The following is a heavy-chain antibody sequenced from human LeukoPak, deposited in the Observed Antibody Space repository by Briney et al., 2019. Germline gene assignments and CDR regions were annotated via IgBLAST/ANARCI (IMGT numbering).Heavy chain of an antibody. CDR1: GGTFSSYA. D-gene: IGHD1-1*01. J-gene: IGHJ6*04. CDR2: IIPIFGTA. CDR3: ARGVQLERRRVKGDGMGV. V-gene: IGHV1-69*06. Sequence: SVKVSCKASGGTFSSYAISWVRQAPGQGLEWMGGIIPIFGTANYAQKFQGRVTITADKSTSTAYMELSSLRSEDTAVYYCARGVQLERRRVKGDGMGVWGKGTTVNGSS.